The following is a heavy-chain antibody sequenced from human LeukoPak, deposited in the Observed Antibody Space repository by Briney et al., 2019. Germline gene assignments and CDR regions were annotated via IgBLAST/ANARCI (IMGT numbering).Heavy chain of an antibody. V-gene: IGHV3-23*01. CDR2: LSGSGGST. Sequence: PGGSLRLSCAASGFTFSNYGMTWVRQAPGKGLGWVSSLSGSGGSTYYADSVKGRFTISRDNSKNTLYLQMNSLRAEDTAVYYCARGHGGIRYWGQGTLVTVSS. J-gene: IGHJ4*02. CDR1: GFTFSNYG. CDR3: ARGHGGIRY. D-gene: IGHD4-23*01.